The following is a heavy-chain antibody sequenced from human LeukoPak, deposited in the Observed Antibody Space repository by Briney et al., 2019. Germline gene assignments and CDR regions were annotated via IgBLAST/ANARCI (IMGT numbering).Heavy chain of an antibody. CDR1: GGSISSGGYS. D-gene: IGHD4-4*01. Sequence: SETLSLTCAVSGGSISSGGYSWSWIRQPPGKGLEWIGYIYYSGSTNYNPSLKSRVTISVDTSKNQFSLKLSSVTAADTAVYYCARVRGTVTNYYYYGMDVWGQGTTVTVSS. CDR3: ARVRGTVTNYYYYGMDV. V-gene: IGHV4-30-4*07. CDR2: IYYSGST. J-gene: IGHJ6*02.